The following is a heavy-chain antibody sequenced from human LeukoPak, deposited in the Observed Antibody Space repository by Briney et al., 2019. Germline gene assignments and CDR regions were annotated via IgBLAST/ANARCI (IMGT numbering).Heavy chain of an antibody. CDR3: ARGVKWLFRAFDI. CDR1: GYTFTSYD. Sequence: ASVKVSCKASGYTFTSYDINWVRQATGQGLEWMGWMNPKSGNTVFAMKFQGRVTMTMNTSMTTAYMELSSLRSEDTAVFYCARGVKWLFRAFDIWGQGSKVTVSS. D-gene: IGHD3-22*01. V-gene: IGHV1-8*01. J-gene: IGHJ3*02. CDR2: MNPKSGNT.